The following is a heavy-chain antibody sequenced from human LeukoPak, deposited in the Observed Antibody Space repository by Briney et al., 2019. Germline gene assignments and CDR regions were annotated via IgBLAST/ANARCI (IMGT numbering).Heavy chain of an antibody. CDR3: ARGEYGLFDY. D-gene: IGHD2/OR15-2a*01. CDR2: IYYSGSI. CDR1: GGSISGGSYY. V-gene: IGHV4-61*01. J-gene: IGHJ4*02. Sequence: PSQTLSLTCTVSGGSISGGSYYWSWIRQPPGKGLEWIGYIYYSGSIKYNLSLKSRVTISVDTSKNQLSLKLSSVTAADTAVYYCARGEYGLFDYWGQGTLVTVSS.